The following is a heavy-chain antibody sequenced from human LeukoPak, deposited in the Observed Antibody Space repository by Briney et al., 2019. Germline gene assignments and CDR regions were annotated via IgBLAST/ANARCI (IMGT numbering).Heavy chain of an antibody. V-gene: IGHV3-48*03. D-gene: IGHD3-22*01. CDR3: ARGGSTYYYDSSGYI. J-gene: IGHJ4*02. Sequence: TGGSLRLSCAASGFTFSSYEMNWVRQAPGKGLEWVLYISSSGSTIYYADSVKGRFTISRDNAKNSLYLQMNSLRAEDTAVYYCARGGSTYYYDSSGYIWGQGTLVTVSS. CDR2: ISSSGSTI. CDR1: GFTFSSYE.